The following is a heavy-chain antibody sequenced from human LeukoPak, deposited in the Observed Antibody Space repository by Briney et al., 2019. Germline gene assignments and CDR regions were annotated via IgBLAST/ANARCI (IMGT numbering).Heavy chain of an antibody. Sequence: SETLSLTCTVSGGSVSSSLYHWGWIRQSPGKNLEWLGSIYYTGTTHYNPSLKSRVTISVDTSKNQFSLNLSSVTAADTAVYYCARQEIGLRSFDPWGQGTLVTVSS. CDR3: ARQEIGLRSFDP. V-gene: IGHV4-39*01. CDR2: IYYTGTT. CDR1: GGSVSSSLYH. J-gene: IGHJ5*02. D-gene: IGHD3/OR15-3a*01.